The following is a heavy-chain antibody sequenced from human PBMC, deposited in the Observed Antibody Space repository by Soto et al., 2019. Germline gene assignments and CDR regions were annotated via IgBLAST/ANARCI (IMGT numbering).Heavy chain of an antibody. CDR2: IYHSGST. D-gene: IGHD3-10*01. CDR3: AMVRGDIYYYRMDV. CDR1: GGSISSSNW. V-gene: IGHV4-4*02. Sequence: SETLSLTCAVSGGSISSSNWWSWVRQPPGKGLEWIGEIYHSGSTNYNPSLKSRVTISVDKSKNQFSLKLSSVTAADTAVYYCAMVRGDIYYYRMDVWGQGTTVTSP. J-gene: IGHJ6*02.